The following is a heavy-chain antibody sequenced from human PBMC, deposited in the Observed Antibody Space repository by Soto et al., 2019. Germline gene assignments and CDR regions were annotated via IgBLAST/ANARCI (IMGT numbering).Heavy chain of an antibody. CDR3: ARSEDVEMATIGGFDY. CDR1: GGTFSSYA. CDR2: IIPIFGTA. J-gene: IGHJ4*02. D-gene: IGHD5-12*01. Sequence: ASVTVSCTASGGTFSSYAISWVRQAPGQGLEWMGGIIPIFGTANYAQKFQGRVTITADESTSTAYMELSSLRSEDTAVYYCARSEDVEMATIGGFDYWGQGTLVTVSS. V-gene: IGHV1-69*13.